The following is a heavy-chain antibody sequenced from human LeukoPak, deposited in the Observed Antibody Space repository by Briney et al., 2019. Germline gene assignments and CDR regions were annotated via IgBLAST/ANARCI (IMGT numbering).Heavy chain of an antibody. Sequence: SETLSLTCTVSGGSISSGDYYWSWIRQPPGKGLEWIGYLYYSGSTYYNPSLKSRVTISVDTSKNQFSLKLSSVTAADTAVYYCARASNIVVVVAATPPLKYYFDYWGQGTLVTASS. V-gene: IGHV4-30-4*01. CDR3: ARASNIVVVVAATPPLKYYFDY. CDR1: GGSISSGDYY. D-gene: IGHD2-15*01. CDR2: LYYSGST. J-gene: IGHJ4*02.